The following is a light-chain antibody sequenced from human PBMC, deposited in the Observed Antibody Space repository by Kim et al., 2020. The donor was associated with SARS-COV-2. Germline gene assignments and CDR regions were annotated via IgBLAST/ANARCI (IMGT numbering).Light chain of an antibody. CDR3: QQYKSWPRT. Sequence: VSPGERVTLSCRADQNITNNLAWYQQKPGQAPRLLIFAASTRPTGVPARFSGSGSGTELTLSIDYVQSEDCAVYYCQQYKSWPRTFGLGTKVDIK. V-gene: IGKV3-15*01. J-gene: IGKJ1*01. CDR2: AAS. CDR1: QNITNN.